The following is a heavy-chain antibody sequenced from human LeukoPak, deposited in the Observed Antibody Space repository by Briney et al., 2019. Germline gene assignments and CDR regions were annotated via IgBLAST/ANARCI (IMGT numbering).Heavy chain of an antibody. D-gene: IGHD6-13*01. CDR3: AKDQAAPVDYFDY. CDR2: IWYDGSNK. J-gene: IGHJ4*02. CDR1: GFTFSSYG. V-gene: IGHV3-33*06. Sequence: GGSLRLSCAASGFTFSSYGMHWVRQAPGKGLEWVAVIWYDGSNKYYADSVKGRFTISRDNSKNTLYLQTNSLRAEDTAVYYCAKDQAAPVDYFDYWGQGTLVTVSS.